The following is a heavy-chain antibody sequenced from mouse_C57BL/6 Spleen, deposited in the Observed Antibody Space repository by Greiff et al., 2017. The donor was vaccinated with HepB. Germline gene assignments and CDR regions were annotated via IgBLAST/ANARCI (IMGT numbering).Heavy chain of an antibody. V-gene: IGHV5-6*02. J-gene: IGHJ4*01. Sequence: EVKLQESGGDLVKPGGSLKLSCAASGFTFSSYGMSWVRQTPDKRLEWVATISSGGSYTSYPDSVKGRFTISRENAKNTLYLQMSSLKSEDTAMYYCARRYSKAMDYWGQGTSVTVSS. CDR3: ARRYSKAMDY. CDR1: GFTFSSYG. D-gene: IGHD2-5*01. CDR2: ISSGGSYT.